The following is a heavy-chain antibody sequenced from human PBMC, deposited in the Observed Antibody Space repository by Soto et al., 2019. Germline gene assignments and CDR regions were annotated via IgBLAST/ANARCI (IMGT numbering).Heavy chain of an antibody. J-gene: IGHJ5*02. CDR2: IYYSGST. CDR3: ARLKVVVAATPFLGWFDP. V-gene: IGHV4-39*01. Sequence: SETLSLTCTVSGGSISSSSYYWGWIRQPPGKGLEWIGSIYYSGSTYYNPSLKSRVTISVDTSKNQFSLKLSSVTAADTAVYYCARLKVVVAATPFLGWFDPWGQGTLVTVSS. CDR1: GGSISSSSYY. D-gene: IGHD2-15*01.